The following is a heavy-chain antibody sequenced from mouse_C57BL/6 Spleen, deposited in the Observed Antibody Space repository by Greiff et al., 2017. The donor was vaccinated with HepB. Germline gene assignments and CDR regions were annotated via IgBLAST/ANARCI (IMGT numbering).Heavy chain of an antibody. Sequence: QVQLQQPGAELVKPGASVKLSCKASGYTFTSYWMHWVKQRPGRGLEWIGRIDPNSGGNKYNEKFKSKATLTVDKPSSTAYMQLSSLTSEDSAVYYCAREGILCNPFYWYFDVWGTGTTVTVSS. CDR1: GYTFTSYW. V-gene: IGHV1-72*01. J-gene: IGHJ1*03. CDR3: AREGILCNPFYWYFDV. CDR2: IDPNSGGN. D-gene: IGHD2-1*01.